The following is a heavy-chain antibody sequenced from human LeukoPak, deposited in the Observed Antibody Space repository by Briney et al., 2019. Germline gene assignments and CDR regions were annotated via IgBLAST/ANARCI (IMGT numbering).Heavy chain of an antibody. CDR1: GFTFSSYS. D-gene: IGHD3-3*01. CDR2: ISSSSSTI. Sequence: GGSLRLSCAASGFTFSSYSMNWVRQAPGKGLEWVSYISSSSSTIYYADSVKGRFTISRDNAKNSLYLQMNSLRAEDTAVYYCAREAFGVFGVLKPIHYWGQGTLVTVSS. CDR3: AREAFGVFGVLKPIHY. J-gene: IGHJ4*02. V-gene: IGHV3-48*04.